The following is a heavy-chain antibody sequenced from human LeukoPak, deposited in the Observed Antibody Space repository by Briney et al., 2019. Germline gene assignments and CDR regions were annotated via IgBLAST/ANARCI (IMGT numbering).Heavy chain of an antibody. D-gene: IGHD4-23*01. CDR2: ISGSGGST. J-gene: IGHJ4*02. Sequence: PGGSLRLSCAASGFTFSSYAMSWVRHAPGKGLEWVSAISGSGGSTYYADSVKGRFTISRDNSKNTLYLQMNSLRAQDTAVYYCGRVHGGNTDAFDYGGQGTLVTVSS. CDR1: GFTFSSYA. CDR3: GRVHGGNTDAFDY. V-gene: IGHV3-23*01.